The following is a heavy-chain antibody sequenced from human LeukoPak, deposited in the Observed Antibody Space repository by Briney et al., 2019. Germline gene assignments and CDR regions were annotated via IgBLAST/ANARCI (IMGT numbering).Heavy chain of an antibody. CDR1: GFTFSSYS. J-gene: IGHJ4*02. Sequence: GGSLRLSCVVSGFTFSSYSMSWVRQAPGKGLEWVSVISESGDVTHYADSMKGRFTISRDNTKNTLNLQMNSLRDEDTAIYYCARDSAHYLGSSDYWGQGTLVTVSS. V-gene: IGHV3-23*01. D-gene: IGHD6-6*01. CDR3: ARDSAHYLGSSDY. CDR2: ISESGDVT.